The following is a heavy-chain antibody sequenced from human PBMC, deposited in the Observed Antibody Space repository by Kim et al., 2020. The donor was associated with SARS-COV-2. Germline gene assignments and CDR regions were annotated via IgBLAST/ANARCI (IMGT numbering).Heavy chain of an antibody. J-gene: IGHJ6*02. CDR3: AKDGDYYYGMDV. V-gene: IGHV3-23*01. Sequence: YDEDSVKGRFTISKDNSKNTLYLQMNSLRAEDTAVYYCAKDGDYYYGMDVWGQGTTVTVSS. D-gene: IGHD3-16*01.